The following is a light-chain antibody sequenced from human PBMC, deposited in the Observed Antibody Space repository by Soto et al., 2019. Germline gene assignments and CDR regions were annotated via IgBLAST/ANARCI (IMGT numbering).Light chain of an antibody. CDR2: LTS. V-gene: IGKV1-39*01. J-gene: IGKJ1*01. Sequence: DIQMTQSPSSLSASVGDRVTITCRASQSISTYLNWFQQKPGRAPKLLIYLTSTLQSGVPSRFSGSGSGTDFTLTISSLQPEDFATYYCQQSSTTPRTFGQGTKVDVK. CDR3: QQSSTTPRT. CDR1: QSISTY.